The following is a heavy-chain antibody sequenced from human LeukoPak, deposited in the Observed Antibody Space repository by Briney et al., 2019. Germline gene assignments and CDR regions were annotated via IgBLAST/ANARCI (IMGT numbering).Heavy chain of an antibody. CDR2: IYYSGST. CDR3: ARNYGSGGAFDI. J-gene: IGHJ3*02. V-gene: IGHV4-59*01. D-gene: IGHD3-10*01. CDR1: GGSISSYY. Sequence: PSETLSLTCTVSGGSISSYYWSWIRQPPRKGLEWIGYIYYSGSTNYNPSLKSRVTISVDTSKNQFSLKLSSVTAADTAVYYCARNYGSGGAFDIWGQGTMVTVSS.